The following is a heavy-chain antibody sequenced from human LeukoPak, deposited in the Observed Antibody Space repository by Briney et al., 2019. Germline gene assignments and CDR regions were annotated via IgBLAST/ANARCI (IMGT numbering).Heavy chain of an antibody. CDR3: AEGYNPYYFDY. Sequence: PSETLSLTCAVPGDSISSYYWSWIRQPPGKGMEWIGYISYSGSTNYNPSLKSRVTISVDTSKNHFSLKLSSVTAADTAVYYCAEGYNPYYFDYWGQGALVTVSS. CDR1: GDSISSYY. D-gene: IGHD1-14*01. J-gene: IGHJ4*02. CDR2: ISYSGST. V-gene: IGHV4-59*01.